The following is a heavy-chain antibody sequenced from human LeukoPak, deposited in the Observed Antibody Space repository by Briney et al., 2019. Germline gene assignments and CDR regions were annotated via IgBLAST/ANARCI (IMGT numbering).Heavy chain of an antibody. D-gene: IGHD6-6*01. CDR1: GFTFSDYY. CDR2: ISSSGSTI. V-gene: IGHV3-11*01. Sequence: GGSLRLSCAASGFTFSDYYMSWVRQAPGKGLEWVPYISSSGSTIYYADSVKGRFTISRDNAKNSLYLQMNSLRAEDTAVYYCARGGFFIAARPHDAFDIWGQGTMVTVSS. J-gene: IGHJ3*02. CDR3: ARGGFFIAARPHDAFDI.